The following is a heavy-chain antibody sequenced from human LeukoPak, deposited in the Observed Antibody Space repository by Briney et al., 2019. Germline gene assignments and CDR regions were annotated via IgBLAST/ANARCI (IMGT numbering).Heavy chain of an antibody. J-gene: IGHJ4*02. CDR3: AKDPTDFDSSGQTYFDY. CDR1: GFTFSSCA. CDR2: ISASGGTT. Sequence: GGSLRLSCAASGFTFSSCAMSWVRQAPGKGLEWVSGISASGGTTYYADSVKGRFTISRDNSKNTLVLQLNSLRVEDTAVYYYAKDPTDFDSSGQTYFDYWGQGTLVTVSS. D-gene: IGHD3-22*01. V-gene: IGHV3-23*01.